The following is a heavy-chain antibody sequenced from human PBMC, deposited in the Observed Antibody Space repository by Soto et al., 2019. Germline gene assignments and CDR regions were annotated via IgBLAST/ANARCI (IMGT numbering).Heavy chain of an antibody. CDR3: TKDRVPDGIYSFDY. J-gene: IGHJ4*02. Sequence: PGGSLRLSCAASGFSFSAYSMNWVRQTPGRGLEWVSFIDLSGTTTYYRDSVKGRFTIFKDKSRNTVYLQMRSLTVEDAVIYYCTKDRVPDGIYSFDYWGQGALVTVSS. CDR2: IDLSGTTT. D-gene: IGHD2-15*01. CDR1: GFSFSAYS. V-gene: IGHV3-23*03.